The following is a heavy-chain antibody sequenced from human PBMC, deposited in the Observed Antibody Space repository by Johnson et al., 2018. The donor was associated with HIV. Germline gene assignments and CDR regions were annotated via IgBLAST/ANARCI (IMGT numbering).Heavy chain of an antibody. Sequence: QVQLVESGGGLVKPGGSLRVSCAASGFSFSDYYMSWIRQAPGKGLEWVSYISSSTDTIYYAHSVKGRFTISRDNAKNSLSLQMNSLRAEDTAVYYCVRDAFDYRDASGRFGGAGFDIWGQGTVVTVSS. V-gene: IGHV3-11*04. CDR1: GFSFSDYY. J-gene: IGHJ3*02. D-gene: IGHD4-17*01. CDR2: ISSSTDTI. CDR3: VRDAFDYRDASGRFGGAGFDI.